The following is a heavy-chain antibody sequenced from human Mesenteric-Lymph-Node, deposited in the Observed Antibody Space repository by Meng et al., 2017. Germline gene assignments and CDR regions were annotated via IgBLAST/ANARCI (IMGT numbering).Heavy chain of an antibody. D-gene: IGHD4-17*01. CDR2: ISSTSESI. J-gene: IGHJ4*02. CDR1: GFTFDDYA. CDR3: VRGTSGDYAY. V-gene: IGHV3-21*01. Sequence: GESLKISCAASGFTFDDYAMHWVRQAPGKGLEWVSSISSTSESIHSAASVRGRFTISRDNTKNSLFLQMNSLRPEDTGVYYCVRGTSGDYAYWGQGVLVTVSS.